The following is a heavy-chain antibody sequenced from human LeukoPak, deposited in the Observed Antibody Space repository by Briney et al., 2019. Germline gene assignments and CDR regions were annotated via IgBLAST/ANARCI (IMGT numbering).Heavy chain of an antibody. CDR2: IYSGGST. CDR1: GFTVSSNY. J-gene: IGHJ2*01. CDR3: ARPSLSWYFDL. V-gene: IGHV3-66*02. D-gene: IGHD2-2*01. Sequence: GGSLRLSCAASGFTVSSNYMSWVRQAPGKGLEWVSVIYSGGSTYYADSVKGRFTISRDNSKNTLYLQMNSLRTEDTAVYYCARPSLSWYFDLWGRGTLVTASS.